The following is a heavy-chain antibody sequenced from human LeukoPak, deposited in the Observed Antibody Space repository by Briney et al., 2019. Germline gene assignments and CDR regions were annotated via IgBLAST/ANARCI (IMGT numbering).Heavy chain of an antibody. J-gene: IGHJ4*02. D-gene: IGHD6-19*01. V-gene: IGHV3-7*01. Sequence: GGSLRLSCAASGFTFSSYWMSWVRQAPGKGLEWVANIKQDGSEKYYVDSVKGRFTMSRDNARNSLYPQMNSLRVEDTAVYYCARETGIPVAGLNPCYFDYWGQGTLVTVSS. CDR1: GFTFSSYW. CDR3: ARETGIPVAGLNPCYFDY. CDR2: IKQDGSEK.